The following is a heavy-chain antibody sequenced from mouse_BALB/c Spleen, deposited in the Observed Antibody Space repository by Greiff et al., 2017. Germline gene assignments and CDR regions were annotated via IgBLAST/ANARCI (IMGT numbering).Heavy chain of an antibody. CDR3: TTGGYYGRIGV. J-gene: IGHJ1*01. V-gene: IGHV6-6*02. CDR1: GFTFSNYW. CDR2: IRLKSNNYAT. Sequence: EVMLVESGGGLVQPGGSMKLSCVASGFTFSNYWMNWVRQSPEKGLEWVAEIRLKSNNYATHYAESVKGRFTISRDDSKSSVYLQMNNLRAEDTGIYYCTTGGYYGRIGVWGAGTTVTVSA. D-gene: IGHD1-1*01.